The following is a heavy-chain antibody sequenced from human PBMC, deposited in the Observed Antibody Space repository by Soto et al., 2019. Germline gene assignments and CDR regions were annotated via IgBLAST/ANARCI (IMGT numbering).Heavy chain of an antibody. J-gene: IGHJ1*01. V-gene: IGHV3-23*01. CDR1: GFTFSSYA. D-gene: IGHD4-17*01. CDR3: AKADGDYFAEYFQH. CDR2: ISGSGGST. Sequence: EVQLLESVGGLVKPGGCMRLSCAASGFTFSSYAMSWVRQAPGKGLEWVSAISGSGGSTYYADSVKGRFTISRDNSKNTLYLQMNSLRAEDTAVYYCAKADGDYFAEYFQHWGQGTLVTVSS.